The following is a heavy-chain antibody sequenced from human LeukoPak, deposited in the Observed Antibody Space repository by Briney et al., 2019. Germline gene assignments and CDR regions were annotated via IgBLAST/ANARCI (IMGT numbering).Heavy chain of an antibody. CDR1: GGSLSSGSYY. CDR3: ARPTYSSAWYTTFDY. V-gene: IGHV4-39*01. Sequence: SETLSLTCTVSGGSLSSGSYYWGWIRQSPGKGLEWIGIIYYSGSTYYNPSLKSRVTISVDTSKNQFSLKLSSVTAADTAVYYCARPTYSSAWYTTFDYWGQGTLVTVSS. CDR2: IYYSGST. D-gene: IGHD6-19*01. J-gene: IGHJ4*02.